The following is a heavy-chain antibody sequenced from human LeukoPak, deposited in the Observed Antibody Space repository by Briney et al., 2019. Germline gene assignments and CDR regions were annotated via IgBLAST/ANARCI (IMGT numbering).Heavy chain of an antibody. CDR3: ATPISGGLAASADWFDP. J-gene: IGHJ5*02. Sequence: GGSLRLSCTASGFSFNFYAMSWVRHARGKGLQWVSTINANGINTYYADSARGRFTIYSNNSKDTLYVQLNSLRADDTTIYFCATPISGGLAASADWFDPWGQGTLVIVSS. CDR1: GFSFNFYA. CDR2: INANGINT. D-gene: IGHD6-25*01. V-gene: IGHV3-23*01.